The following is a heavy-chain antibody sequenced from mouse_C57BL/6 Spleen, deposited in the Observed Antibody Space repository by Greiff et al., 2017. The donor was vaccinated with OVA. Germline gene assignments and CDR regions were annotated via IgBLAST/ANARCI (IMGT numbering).Heavy chain of an antibody. CDR3: ARTEDWYGDFDY. J-gene: IGHJ2*01. CDR1: GYSFTSYY. V-gene: IGHV1-66*01. Sequence: QVQLQQSGPELVKPGASVKISCKASGYSFTSYYIHWVKQRPGQGLEWIGWIYPGSGNTKYNEKFKGKATLTADTSSSTAYMQLSSLTSEDSAVYYCARTEDWYGDFDYWGQGTTLTVSS. CDR2: IYPGSGNT. D-gene: IGHD2-10*02.